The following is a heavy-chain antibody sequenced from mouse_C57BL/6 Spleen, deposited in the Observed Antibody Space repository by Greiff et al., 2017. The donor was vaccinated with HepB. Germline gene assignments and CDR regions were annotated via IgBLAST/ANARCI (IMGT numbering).Heavy chain of an antibody. V-gene: IGHV1-26*01. CDR3: ARLRQLRPYFDY. J-gene: IGHJ2*01. CDR1: GYTFTDYY. CDR2: INPNNGGT. D-gene: IGHD3-2*02. Sequence: EVQLQQSGPELVKPGASVKISCKASGYTFTDYYMNWVKQSHGKSLEWIGDINPNNGGTSYNQKFKGKATLTVDKSSSTAYMELRSLTSEDSAVYYCARLRQLRPYFDYGGQGTTLTVSS.